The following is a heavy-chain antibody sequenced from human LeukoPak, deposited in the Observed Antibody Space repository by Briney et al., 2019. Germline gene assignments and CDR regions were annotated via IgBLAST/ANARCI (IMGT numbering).Heavy chain of an antibody. CDR1: GFTFSSYA. CDR3: AKERDTFMVTIDY. CDR2: IRYDGSNK. Sequence: SGGSLRLSCAASGFTFSSYAMHWIRQAPGKGLEWVAFIRYDGSNKYYADSVKGRFTISRDNSKNTLYLQMNSLRAEDTAVYYCAKERDTFMVTIDYWGQGTLVTVSS. D-gene: IGHD5-18*01. V-gene: IGHV3-30*02. J-gene: IGHJ4*02.